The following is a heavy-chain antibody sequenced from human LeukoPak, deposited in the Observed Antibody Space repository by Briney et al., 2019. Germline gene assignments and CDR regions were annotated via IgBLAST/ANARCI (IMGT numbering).Heavy chain of an antibody. J-gene: IGHJ3*01. V-gene: IGHV1-18*01. Sequence: WASVKVSCKASGYTFSTYGISWVRQAPGQGLEWMGWISAYKGNTYYAQKLQGRVTMTRDTSTSTAYMELRSLRSDDTAIYYCARDLYYYGSGSYYDVFDVWGQGTMVTVSS. CDR3: ARDLYYYGSGSYYDVFDV. D-gene: IGHD3-10*01. CDR1: GYTFSTYG. CDR2: ISAYKGNT.